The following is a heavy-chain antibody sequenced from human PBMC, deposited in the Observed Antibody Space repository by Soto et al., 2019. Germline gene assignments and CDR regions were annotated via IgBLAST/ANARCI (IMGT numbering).Heavy chain of an antibody. CDR2: ISYDGSNK. CDR3: AASIFGVVRFDP. J-gene: IGHJ5*02. Sequence: GGSLRLSCAASGFTFSSYGMHWVRQAPGKGLEWVAVISYDGSNKYYADSVKGRFTISRDNSKNTLYLQMNSLRAEDTAVYYCAASIFGVVRFDPWGQGTLVTVSS. V-gene: IGHV3-30*03. CDR1: GFTFSSYG. D-gene: IGHD3-3*01.